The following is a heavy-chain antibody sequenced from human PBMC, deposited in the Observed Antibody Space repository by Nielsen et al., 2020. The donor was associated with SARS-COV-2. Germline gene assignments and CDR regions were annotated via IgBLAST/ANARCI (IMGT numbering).Heavy chain of an antibody. CDR1: GGSFSGYY. J-gene: IGHJ4*02. V-gene: IGHV4-4*07. CDR2: IYTSGST. D-gene: IGHD6-19*01. Sequence: SETLSLTCAVYGGSFSGYYWSWIRQPAGKGLEWIGRIYTSGSTNYNPSLKSRVTMSVDTSKNQFSLKLSSVTAADTAVYYCARDSSGWHYFDYWGQGTLVTVSS. CDR3: ARDSSGWHYFDY.